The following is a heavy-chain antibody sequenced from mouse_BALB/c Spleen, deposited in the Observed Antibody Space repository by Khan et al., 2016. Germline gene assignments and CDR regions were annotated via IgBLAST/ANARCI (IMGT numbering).Heavy chain of an antibody. CDR3: ARQYHSNHTMDY. V-gene: IGHV9-1*02. D-gene: IGHD2-5*01. CDR2: INTYTGEP. Sequence: QIQLVQPGPELKKPGETVKIPCKASGYTFTNYGMNWVKQAPGKGLKWMGWINTYTGEPTYADDFKGRFAFSLETSASTVYLQINNLKNEDMATYFCARQYHSNHTMDYWGQGTSVTVSS. J-gene: IGHJ4*01. CDR1: GYTFTNYG.